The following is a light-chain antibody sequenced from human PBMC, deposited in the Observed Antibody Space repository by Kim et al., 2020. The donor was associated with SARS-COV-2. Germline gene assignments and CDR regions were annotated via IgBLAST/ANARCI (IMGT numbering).Light chain of an antibody. Sequence: QEQTARITCSGDALPKQYAYWYQQKPGQAPVMVIYKDSERPSGIPERFSGSSSGTTVTLTISGVQAEDEADYYCQSADSSGTVVFGGGTKLTVL. CDR2: KDS. V-gene: IGLV3-25*03. CDR1: ALPKQY. J-gene: IGLJ2*01. CDR3: QSADSSGTVV.